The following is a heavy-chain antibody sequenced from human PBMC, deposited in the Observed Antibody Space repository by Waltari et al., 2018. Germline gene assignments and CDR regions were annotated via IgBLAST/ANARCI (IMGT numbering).Heavy chain of an antibody. CDR3: ARADGSFWVCDY. D-gene: IGHD3-10*01. CDR1: GDSISNNNVA. CDR2: TYYRSRWHN. Sequence: QVQLQQSGPELVEPSQTLSLTCAISGDSISNNNVAWNWIRQSPSRGLEWLGRTYYRSRWHNDYAVAVKSRITINPDTSRNHFTLQLNSVTPDDTAVYYCARADGSFWVCDYWGQGTLVTVSS. J-gene: IGHJ1*01. V-gene: IGHV6-1*01.